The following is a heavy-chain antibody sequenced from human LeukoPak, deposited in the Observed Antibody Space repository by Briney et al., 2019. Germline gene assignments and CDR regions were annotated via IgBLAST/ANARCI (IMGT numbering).Heavy chain of an antibody. J-gene: IGHJ4*02. CDR2: IKHDESEK. D-gene: IGHD3-16*01. CDR3: TRRLDD. Sequence: GGSLRLSCAASGFSFNSDWMDWVSQAPGKGLEWVANIKHDESEKNYLDSVKGRFTISRDNAQNSLYLQMNGLRVEDTAVYYCTRRLDDWGQGTLVTVSS. CDR1: GFSFNSDW. V-gene: IGHV3-7*01.